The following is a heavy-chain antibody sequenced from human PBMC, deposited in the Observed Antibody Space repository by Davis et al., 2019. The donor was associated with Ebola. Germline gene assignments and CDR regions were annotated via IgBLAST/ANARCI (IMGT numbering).Heavy chain of an antibody. V-gene: IGHV4-34*01. Sequence: SETLSLPCAVYGGSFSGYYWSWIRQPPGKGLEWIGEINHSGSTNYNPSLKSRVTISVDTSKNQFSLKLSSVTAADTAVYYCARDLASPGDYWGQGTLVTVSS. CDR3: ARDLASPGDY. D-gene: IGHD3-16*01. CDR1: GGSFSGYY. CDR2: INHSGST. J-gene: IGHJ4*02.